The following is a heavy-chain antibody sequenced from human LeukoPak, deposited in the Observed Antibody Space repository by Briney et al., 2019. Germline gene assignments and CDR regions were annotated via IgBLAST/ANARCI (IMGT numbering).Heavy chain of an antibody. CDR3: ARVQGLYYDFWSGYFYMDV. V-gene: IGHV3-7*01. D-gene: IGHD3-3*01. J-gene: IGHJ6*03. Sequence: GGSLRLSCAASGFTFSSYWMSWVRQAPGKGLEWVANIKQDGSEKYYVDSVKGRFTISRDNAKNSLYLQMNSLRAEDTAVYYCARVQGLYYDFWSGYFYMDVWGKGTTVTVS. CDR2: IKQDGSEK. CDR1: GFTFSSYW.